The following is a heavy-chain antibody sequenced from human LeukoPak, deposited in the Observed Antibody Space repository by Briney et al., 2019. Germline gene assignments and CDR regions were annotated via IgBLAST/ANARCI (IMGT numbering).Heavy chain of an antibody. CDR3: ARVCHIVVVTAEGGWFDP. J-gene: IGHJ5*02. V-gene: IGHV1-18*01. D-gene: IGHD2-21*02. CDR1: GYRFTAYG. CDR2: TSIYNGKT. Sequence: GASVKVSCKASGYRFTAYGVGWLRPAPGDGREWVGGTSIYNGKTYYTQSFQDRVTMTTDTSTSTVYLELRSLRSDDTAVYYCARVCHIVVVTAEGGWFDPWGQGTLVTVSS.